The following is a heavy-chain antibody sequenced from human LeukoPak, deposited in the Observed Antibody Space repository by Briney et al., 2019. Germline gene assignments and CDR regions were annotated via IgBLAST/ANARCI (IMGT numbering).Heavy chain of an antibody. D-gene: IGHD4-17*01. Sequence: RPSETLSLTCTVSDGSISGTPYFWGWFRQPPGKGPEWIGNIHYSGTVYYNPSLRSRATISVDTSKNQFPLRLSSMTAADTAVYFCARVTKYDNSRDNSYMDVWGKGTTVTVSS. CDR1: DGSISGTPYF. V-gene: IGHV4-39*06. CDR3: ARVTKYDNSRDNSYMDV. CDR2: IHYSGTV. J-gene: IGHJ6*03.